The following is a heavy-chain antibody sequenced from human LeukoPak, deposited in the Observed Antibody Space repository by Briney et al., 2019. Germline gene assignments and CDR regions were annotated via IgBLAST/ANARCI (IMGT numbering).Heavy chain of an antibody. CDR3: AREESGGYFDY. CDR2: INPTGTST. V-gene: IGHV1-46*01. J-gene: IGHJ4*02. CDR1: GFPFTNYY. D-gene: IGHD2-8*02. Sequence: ASVKVSCKASGFPFTNYYMHWVRQAPGQGLEWVGFINPTGTSTNYAQKFRGRVTMTRDTSTTTVYMELSSLRSEDTAVYYCAREESGGYFDYWGQGTLVTVSS.